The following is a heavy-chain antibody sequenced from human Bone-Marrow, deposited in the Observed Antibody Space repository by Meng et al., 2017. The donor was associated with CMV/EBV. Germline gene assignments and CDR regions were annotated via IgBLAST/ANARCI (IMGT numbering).Heavy chain of an antibody. CDR3: ARFDYAVY. V-gene: IGHV4-61*01. Sequence: SETLSLTCTVSGGSVSSGSYHWSWIRQPPGKGLEWIEYIYYSGSTNYNPSLKGRVTISVDTSKNQFSLKLRSVTAADTAVHYCARFDYAVYWGQGTLVTVSS. D-gene: IGHD4-17*01. CDR2: IYYSGST. CDR1: GGSVSSGSYH. J-gene: IGHJ4*02.